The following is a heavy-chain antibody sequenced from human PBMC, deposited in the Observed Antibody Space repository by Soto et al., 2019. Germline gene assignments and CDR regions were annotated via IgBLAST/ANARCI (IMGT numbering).Heavy chain of an antibody. CDR1: GFTFSSYG. J-gene: IGHJ6*02. CDR3: ARDLTPTNPYSSSWYNYYYGMDV. D-gene: IGHD6-13*01. V-gene: IGHV3-33*01. Sequence: GGSLRLSCAASGFTFSSYGMHWVRQAPGKGLEWVAVIWYDGSNKYYADSVKGRFTISRDNSKNTLYLQMNSLRAEDTAVYYCARDLTPTNPYSSSWYNYYYGMDVWGQGTTVTVSS. CDR2: IWYDGSNK.